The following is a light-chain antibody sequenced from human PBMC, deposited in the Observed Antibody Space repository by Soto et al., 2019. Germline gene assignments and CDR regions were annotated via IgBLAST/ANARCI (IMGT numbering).Light chain of an antibody. CDR2: GAS. CDR1: QSVSGN. V-gene: IGKV3-15*01. Sequence: EIVMTQSPATLSVSPGERATLSCRASQSVSGNLAWYQQKPGQAPRLLIYGASTRATGIPARFSGSGSGTEFTLAISSLRSEDFAVYYCQQYNTWPPLTFGGGTKVDIK. J-gene: IGKJ4*01. CDR3: QQYNTWPPLT.